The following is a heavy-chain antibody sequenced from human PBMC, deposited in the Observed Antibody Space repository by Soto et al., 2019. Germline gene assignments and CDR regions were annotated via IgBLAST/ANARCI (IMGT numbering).Heavy chain of an antibody. V-gene: IGHV4-34*01. D-gene: IGHD3-16*01. CDR2: INHSGST. CDR3: ARVPDYVWGSPFDY. J-gene: IGHJ4*02. CDR1: GGSFSGYY. Sequence: TLSLTCAVYGGSFSGYYWSWIRQPPGKGLEWIGEINHSGSTNYNPSLKSRVTISVDTSKSQFSLKLSSVTAADTAVYYCARVPDYVWGSPFDYWGQGTLVTVSS.